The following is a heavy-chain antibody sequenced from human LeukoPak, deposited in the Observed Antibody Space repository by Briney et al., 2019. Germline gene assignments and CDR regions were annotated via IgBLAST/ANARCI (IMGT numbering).Heavy chain of an antibody. CDR3: ARGKDIVATIWLYFDY. J-gene: IGHJ4*02. CDR2: ISYDGRNK. V-gene: IGHV3-30*04. Sequence: GGSLRLSCAASGFTFSSHAMHWVRQAPGKGLEWVAVISYDGRNKFYADSVKGRFTISRDNSKNTLYLQMNSLRAEDTAVYYCARGKDIVATIWLYFDYWGQGTLVTVSS. D-gene: IGHD5-12*01. CDR1: GFTFSSHA.